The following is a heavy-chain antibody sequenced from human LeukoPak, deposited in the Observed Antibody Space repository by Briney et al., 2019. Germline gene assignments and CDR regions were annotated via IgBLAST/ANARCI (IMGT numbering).Heavy chain of an antibody. V-gene: IGHV3-30-3*01. CDR3: ARGTPSSSGWLYYGMDV. CDR2: ISYDGSNK. Sequence: PGGSLRLSCAASEFTFSSYAMHRVRQAPGKGLEWVAVISYDGSNKYYADSVKGRFTISRDNSKNTLYLQMNSLRAEDTAVYYCARGTPSSSGWLYYGMDVWGQGTTVTVSS. D-gene: IGHD6-19*01. CDR1: EFTFSSYA. J-gene: IGHJ6*02.